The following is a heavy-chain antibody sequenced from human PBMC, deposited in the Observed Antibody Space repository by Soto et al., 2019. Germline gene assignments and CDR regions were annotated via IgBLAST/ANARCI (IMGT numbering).Heavy chain of an antibody. CDR1: GLIVNNNY. Sequence: EMQLVESGGGLVNPGGSLRLSCAASGLIVNNNYMNWVRQAPGKGLEWVSVFQSGNSASYADFVMGRFTISRHTSKNMVYLQMNSLRAEDTGIYYCARDPGYCSGGVCYRYMDVWGKGTTVTVSS. V-gene: IGHV3-53*04. J-gene: IGHJ6*03. CDR2: FQSGNSA. D-gene: IGHD2-8*02. CDR3: ARDPGYCSGGVCYRYMDV.